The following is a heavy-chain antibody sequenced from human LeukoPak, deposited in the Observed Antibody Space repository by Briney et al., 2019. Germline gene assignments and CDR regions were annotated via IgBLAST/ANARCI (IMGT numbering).Heavy chain of an antibody. CDR2: IYSGGTT. CDR1: GFSFSSYG. CDR3: ARDPFS. J-gene: IGHJ5*02. Sequence: GGSLRLSCAASGFSFSSYGMHWVRQAPGKGPEVVSLIYSGGTTYYADSVKGRFTFSRDTSRNALILQMNSLTVEDTAVYYCARDPFSWGQGTLVTVSP. V-gene: IGHV3-66*01.